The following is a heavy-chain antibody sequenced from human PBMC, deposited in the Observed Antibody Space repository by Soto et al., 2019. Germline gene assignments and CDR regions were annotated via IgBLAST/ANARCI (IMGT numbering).Heavy chain of an antibody. CDR1: GVSFSGYY. CDR3: ARGGTDVVPMMYTILRSRAFDI. CDR2: INHSGST. Sequence: PSETLSLTCGVSGVSFSGYYWSWIRQPPGKGLEWIGEINHSGSTNYNPSLKSRVIISVDTSKNQFSLKVNSVTAADTAVYYCARGGTDVVPMMYTILRSRAFDIWGQGTMVTVSS. D-gene: IGHD2-8*01. V-gene: IGHV4-34*01. J-gene: IGHJ3*02.